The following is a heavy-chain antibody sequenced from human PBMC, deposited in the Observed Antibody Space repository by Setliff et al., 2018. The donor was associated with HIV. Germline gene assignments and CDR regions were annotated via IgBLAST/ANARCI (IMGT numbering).Heavy chain of an antibody. V-gene: IGHV4-38-2*02. CDR1: GYAINNNFF. Sequence: SETLSLTCAVSGYAINNNFFWGWVRQPPGKGLEWIGSIYHSGSTYYNPSLKSRVTISIDTSKNQFSLKLNSVTAADTAVYYCARDQGHHFDSRGQVDFDLWGRGTLVTVSS. J-gene: IGHJ2*01. CDR2: IYHSGST. D-gene: IGHD3-22*01. CDR3: ARDQGHHFDSRGQVDFDL.